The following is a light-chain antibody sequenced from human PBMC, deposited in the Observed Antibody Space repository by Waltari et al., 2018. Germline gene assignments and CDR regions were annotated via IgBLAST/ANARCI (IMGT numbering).Light chain of an antibody. CDR1: SSDVGGYNY. Sequence: QSALTQPASVSGSPGQSLTISCTGTSSDVGGYNYVSWYQQHPGKAPKLMIYDVSSRPSVVSNRFSASKSGNTASLTISGLQAEDEAHYYCSSYTSSSTQVFGGGTKLTVL. V-gene: IGLV2-14*03. J-gene: IGLJ2*01. CDR3: SSYTSSSTQV. CDR2: DVS.